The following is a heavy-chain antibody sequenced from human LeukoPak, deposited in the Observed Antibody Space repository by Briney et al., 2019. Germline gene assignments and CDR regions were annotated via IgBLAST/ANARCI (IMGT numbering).Heavy chain of an antibody. D-gene: IGHD1-26*01. CDR1: GFSFSNYH. CDR3: ARGSYYYFDY. V-gene: IGHV3-11*05. J-gene: IGHJ4*02. CDR2: ITSSSDYT. Sequence: GESLRLSCVDSGFSFSNYHMSWIRQAPGKGLEWLSYITSSSDYTNYADSVKARFTISRDNAKKSLYLQMNSLRGEDTAVYYCARGSYYYFDYWGQGTLVTVSS.